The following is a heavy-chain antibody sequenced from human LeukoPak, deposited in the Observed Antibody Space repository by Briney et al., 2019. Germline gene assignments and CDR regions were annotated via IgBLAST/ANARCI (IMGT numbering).Heavy chain of an antibody. CDR2: MNPNSGNT. CDR1: GYTFTSYD. J-gene: IGHJ4*02. V-gene: IGHV1-8*01. CDR3: ARQRGGRWLQQFDFDY. Sequence: ASVKVSCKASGYTFTSYDINWVRQATGQGLEWMGWMNPNSGNTGYAQKFQGRVTMTRNTSISTAYMELSSLRSEDTAVYYCARQRGGRWLQQFDFDYWGQGTLVTVSS. D-gene: IGHD5-24*01.